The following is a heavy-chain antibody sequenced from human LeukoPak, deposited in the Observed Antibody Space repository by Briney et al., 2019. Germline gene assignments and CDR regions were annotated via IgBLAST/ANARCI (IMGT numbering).Heavy chain of an antibody. CDR3: ARAMTSSSWYVVDQLFHSYYYMDV. V-gene: IGHV7-4-1*04. CDR2: INTNTGNP. Sequence: GASVKVSCKASGYTFTSYAMNWVRQAPGQGLEWMGWINTNTGNPTYAQGFTGRFVFSLDTSVSMAYPQISSLKAEDTAVYYCARAMTSSSWYVVDQLFHSYYYMDVWGKGTTVTVSS. D-gene: IGHD6-13*01. J-gene: IGHJ6*03. CDR1: GYTFTSYA.